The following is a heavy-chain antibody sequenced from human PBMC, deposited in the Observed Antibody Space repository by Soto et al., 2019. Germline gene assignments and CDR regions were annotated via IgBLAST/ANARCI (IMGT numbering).Heavy chain of an antibody. CDR2: IYYSGST. V-gene: IGHV4-59*01. CDR1: GGSISSYY. Sequence: QVQLQESGPGLVKPSETLSLTCTVSGGSISSYYWSWIRQPPGKGLEWIGYIYYSGSTNYNPSLKSRVTLSVDMSKNQFSLKLSSVTAAEPAVYLRARGYRRLDYWGQGTLVTVSS. CDR3: ARGYRRLDY. J-gene: IGHJ4*02. D-gene: IGHD4-4*01.